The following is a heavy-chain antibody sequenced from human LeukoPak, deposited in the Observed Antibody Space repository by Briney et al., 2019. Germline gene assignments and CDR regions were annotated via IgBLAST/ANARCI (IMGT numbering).Heavy chain of an antibody. J-gene: IGHJ4*02. V-gene: IGHV3-23*01. CDR2: ISGSGGST. D-gene: IGHD2-2*01. Sequence: PGGSLRPSCAASGFTFSRHAMSWVRQAPGKGLEWVSGISGSGGSTYYADSAKGRFTISRDNSKNTMYLQMNSLRAEDTAVYYCAKDQESVVPASMRAYWGQGTLVTVSS. CDR3: AKDQESVVPASMRAY. CDR1: GFTFSRHA.